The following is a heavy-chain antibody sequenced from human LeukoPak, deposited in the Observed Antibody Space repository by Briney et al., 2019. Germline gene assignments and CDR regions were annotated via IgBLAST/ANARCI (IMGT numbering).Heavy chain of an antibody. CDR3: ARDWLGYCSGGSCYPRYWFDP. CDR2: INPSGGSP. D-gene: IGHD2-15*01. Sequence: SVKVSCKASGYTFTSYYMHRVRQAPGQGLEWMGIINPSGGSPSYAQKFQGRVTMTRDTSTSTVYMELSSLRSEDTAVYYCARDWLGYCSGGSCYPRYWFDPWGQGTLVTVSS. CDR1: GYTFTSYY. V-gene: IGHV1-46*01. J-gene: IGHJ5*02.